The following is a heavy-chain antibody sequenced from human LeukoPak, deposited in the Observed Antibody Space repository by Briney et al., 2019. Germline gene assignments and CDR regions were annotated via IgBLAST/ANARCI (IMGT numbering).Heavy chain of an antibody. V-gene: IGHV3-30-3*01. D-gene: IGHD6-13*01. CDR3: ARHEAAAGTFPYHGTAV. CDR2: ISYDGSNK. J-gene: IGHJ6*02. CDR1: GFTFSSYA. Sequence: GGSLRLSCAASGFTFSSYAMHWVRQAPGKGLEWVAVISYDGSNKYYADSVKGRFTISRDNSKNTLYLQMNSLRAEDTAVYYCARHEAAAGTFPYHGTAVSDPRTTLTGPS.